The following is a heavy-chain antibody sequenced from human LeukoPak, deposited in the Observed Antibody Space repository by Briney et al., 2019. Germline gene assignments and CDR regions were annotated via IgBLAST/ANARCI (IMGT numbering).Heavy chain of an antibody. Sequence: SETLSLTCAVYGGSFSGYYWSWIRQPPGKGLEWIGEINHSGSTNYNPSLKSRVTIPVDTSKNQFSLKPSSVTAADTAVYYCARGGGGYCSSTSCRKFNWFDPWGQGTLVTVSS. D-gene: IGHD2-2*01. CDR2: INHSGST. V-gene: IGHV4-34*01. J-gene: IGHJ5*02. CDR1: GGSFSGYY. CDR3: ARGGGGYCSSTSCRKFNWFDP.